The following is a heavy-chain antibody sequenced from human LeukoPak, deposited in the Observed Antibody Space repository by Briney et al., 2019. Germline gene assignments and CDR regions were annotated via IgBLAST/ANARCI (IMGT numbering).Heavy chain of an antibody. CDR3: ARGPDIVATIYFDY. CDR1: GGSISSSSYY. J-gene: IGHJ4*02. CDR2: IYYSGST. V-gene: IGHV4-39*07. Sequence: SETLSLTCTVSGGSISSSSYYWGWIRKPPGKGLEWIGSIYYSGSTYYNPSLKSRVTISVDTSKNQFSLKLSSVTAADTAVYYYARGPDIVATIYFDYWGQGTLVTVSS. D-gene: IGHD5-12*01.